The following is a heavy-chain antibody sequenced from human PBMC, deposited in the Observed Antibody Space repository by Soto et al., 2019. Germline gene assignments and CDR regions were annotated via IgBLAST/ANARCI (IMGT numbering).Heavy chain of an antibody. CDR3: EKKSGVITVIISFDQ. V-gene: IGHV3-23*01. D-gene: IGHD3-22*01. Sequence: PGGSLTLTCLASGFTFIKYALAWFRQAPRKGLEWVSAISGSGASTYDDDSVKGRFTISRENSNNTLYLQMNSLRAEDTAVYYCEKKSGVITVIISFDQWGQGTPVTVSS. CDR1: GFTFIKYA. CDR2: ISGSGAST. J-gene: IGHJ4*02.